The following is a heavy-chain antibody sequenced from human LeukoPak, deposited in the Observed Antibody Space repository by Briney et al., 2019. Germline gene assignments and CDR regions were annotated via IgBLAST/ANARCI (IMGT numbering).Heavy chain of an antibody. D-gene: IGHD5-12*01. CDR3: ARHDPQSGYSRHFDY. Sequence: PGESLKISCKGSGYSFTSYWISWVRQMPGKGLEWMGNIDPSDSYTNYSPSFQGHVTISADKSISTAYLQWSSLKASDIAMYYCARHDPQSGYSRHFDYWGQGTLVTVSS. CDR2: IDPSDSYT. CDR1: GYSFTSYW. V-gene: IGHV5-10-1*01. J-gene: IGHJ4*02.